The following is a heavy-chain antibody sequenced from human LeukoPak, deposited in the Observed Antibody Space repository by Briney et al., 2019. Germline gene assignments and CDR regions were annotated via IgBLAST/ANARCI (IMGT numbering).Heavy chain of an antibody. D-gene: IGHD5-18*01. V-gene: IGHV1-69*05. CDR3: ARARGYSYGDYYYYYMDV. CDR2: IIPIFGTA. J-gene: IGHJ6*03. Sequence: GASVKASCKASGGTFSTYAISWVRQAPGQGLEWMGGIIPIFGTANYAQKFQGRVTITTDESTSTAYMELSSPRSEDTAVYYCARARGYSYGDYYYYYMDVWGKGTTVTVSS. CDR1: GGTFSTYA.